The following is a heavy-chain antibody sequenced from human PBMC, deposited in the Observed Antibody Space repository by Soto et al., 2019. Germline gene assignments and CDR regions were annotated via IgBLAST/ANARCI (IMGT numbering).Heavy chain of an antibody. CDR3: ARVGGFAGLDY. V-gene: IGHV4-4*02. J-gene: IGHJ4*02. D-gene: IGHD5-12*01. CDR1: GGSISTNNW. CDR2: VYRTGST. Sequence: SETLSLTCAVSGGSISTNNWLTWVRQAPGEGLEWIGEVYRTGSTNYNRSLKSRIAISIDKSKNQYSLSLTSVTAADTAVYYCARVGGFAGLDYWGQGTLVTVSS.